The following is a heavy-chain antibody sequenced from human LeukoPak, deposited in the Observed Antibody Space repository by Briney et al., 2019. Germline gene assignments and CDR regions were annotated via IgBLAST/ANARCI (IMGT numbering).Heavy chain of an antibody. V-gene: IGHV4-59*01. CDR1: GASISSYY. CDR3: TRGRLWFDH. CDR2: IYYTGST. Sequence: SETLSLTCTVSGASISSYYWSWIRQPPGKGQEWIGYIYYTGSTDYNPSLQSRVTISVDTSKNQFSLKLSSVTAADTAVYYCTRGRLWFDHWGQGTLVTVSS. J-gene: IGHJ5*02.